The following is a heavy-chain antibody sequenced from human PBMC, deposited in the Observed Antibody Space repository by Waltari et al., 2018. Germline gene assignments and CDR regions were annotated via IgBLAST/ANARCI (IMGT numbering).Heavy chain of an antibody. CDR2: INPSGGST. D-gene: IGHD3-16*01. CDR1: GYTFTSYY. J-gene: IGHJ5*02. CDR3: ATELGP. Sequence: QVQLVQSGAEVKKPGASVKVSCKASGYTFTSYYMHWVRQAPGQGLEWMGIINPSGGSTIYAQKFQGRVTMTEDTSTDTAYMELSSLRSEDTAVYYCATELGPWGQGTLVTVSS. V-gene: IGHV1-46*01.